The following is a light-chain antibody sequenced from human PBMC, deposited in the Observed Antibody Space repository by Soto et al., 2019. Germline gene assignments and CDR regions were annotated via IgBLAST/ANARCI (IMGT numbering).Light chain of an antibody. J-gene: IGKJ1*01. Sequence: EIVLTQSPGTLSLSPGERATLSCRASQSVSSNYLAWYQQKPGQAPRLLIYGASSRATGIPVRFSGSGSGTDFTLTISRLEPEDFAVYHCQQYGGSPRTFGQGTKVEVK. CDR1: QSVSSNY. CDR3: QQYGGSPRT. CDR2: GAS. V-gene: IGKV3-20*01.